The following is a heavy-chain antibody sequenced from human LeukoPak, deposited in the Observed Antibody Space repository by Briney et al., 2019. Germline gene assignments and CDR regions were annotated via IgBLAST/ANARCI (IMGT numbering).Heavy chain of an antibody. V-gene: IGHV3-48*01. J-gene: IGHJ4*02. CDR2: ISSSSSTI. Sequence: GGSLRLSCAASGFTFSSYSMNWVSQAPGMGLEWLSYISSSSSTIYYADSVKGRFTISRDNAKNSLYLQMNSLRAEDTAVYYCARGDKQDYGDYDGRYYFDYWGQGTLVTVSS. CDR1: GFTFSSYS. CDR3: ARGDKQDYGDYDGRYYFDY. D-gene: IGHD4-17*01.